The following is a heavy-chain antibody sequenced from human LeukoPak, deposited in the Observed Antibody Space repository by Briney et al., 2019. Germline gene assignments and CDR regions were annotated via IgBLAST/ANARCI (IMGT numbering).Heavy chain of an antibody. Sequence: SETLSLTCTVSGGSISSYYWSWIRQPPGKGLEWIGYIYYSGSTNYNPSLKSRVTISVDTSKNQFSLKLSSVTAADTAVYYCARAISGGDCPLDYWGQGTLVTVSS. CDR1: GGSISSYY. CDR3: ARAISGGDCPLDY. D-gene: IGHD2-21*02. CDR2: IYYSGST. J-gene: IGHJ4*02. V-gene: IGHV4-59*01.